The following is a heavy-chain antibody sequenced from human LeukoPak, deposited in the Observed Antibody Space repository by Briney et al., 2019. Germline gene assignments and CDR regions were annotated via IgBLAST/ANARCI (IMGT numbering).Heavy chain of an antibody. CDR1: GYTFTGYY. V-gene: IGHV1-2*02. D-gene: IGHD3-3*01. Sequence: GASVTVSCKASGYTFTGYYMHWVRQAPGQGLAWVGWINPNSGGTNYAHKFQGRVTMTRDTSISTAGMELSRLRSDDTAVYYCARAMRNYYDFWSGYYKYWGQGTLVTVSS. CDR2: INPNSGGT. J-gene: IGHJ4*02. CDR3: ARAMRNYYDFWSGYYKY.